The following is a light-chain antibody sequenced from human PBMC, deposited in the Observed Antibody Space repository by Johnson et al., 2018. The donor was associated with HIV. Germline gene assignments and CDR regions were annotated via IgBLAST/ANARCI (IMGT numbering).Light chain of an antibody. V-gene: IGLV1-51*01. CDR2: DNN. CDR1: SSNIGNND. J-gene: IGLJ1*01. CDR3: LIWDSSLSAYV. Sequence: QSVLTQPPSVSAAPGQKVTISCSGSSSNIGNNDVSWYQQLPGTAPKLLIYDNNKRPSGTPDRFSGSKSATSATLGITGLQTGDEADYYCLIWDSSLSAYVFGTGTKVTVL.